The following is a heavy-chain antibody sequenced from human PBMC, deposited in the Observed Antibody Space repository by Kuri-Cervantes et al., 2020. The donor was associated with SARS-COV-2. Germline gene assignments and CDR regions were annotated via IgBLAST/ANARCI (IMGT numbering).Heavy chain of an antibody. CDR2: IYYGGST. CDR3: ARVGGNWELPFDY. V-gene: IGHV4-59*01. Sequence: SETLSLTCTVSGGSISSYYWSWIRQPPGKGLEWIGYIYYGGSTNYNPSLKSRVTISVDTSKNQFSLKLSPVTAADTAVYYCARVGGNWELPFDYWGQGTLVTVSS. D-gene: IGHD3-10*01. J-gene: IGHJ4*02. CDR1: GGSISSYY.